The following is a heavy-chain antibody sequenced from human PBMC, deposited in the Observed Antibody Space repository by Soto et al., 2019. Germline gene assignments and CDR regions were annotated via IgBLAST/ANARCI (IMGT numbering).Heavy chain of an antibody. Sequence: SVKVSCKASGGTFSSYTISWVRQAPGQGLEWMGRIIPIFGTANYAQKFQGRVTITADESTSTAYMELSSLRSEDTAVYYCVRAEYRDPLLLWFGEPNWFDPWGQGTLVTVSS. CDR2: IIPIFGTA. D-gene: IGHD3-10*01. CDR1: GGTFSSYT. J-gene: IGHJ5*02. V-gene: IGHV1-69*13. CDR3: VRAEYRDPLLLWFGEPNWFDP.